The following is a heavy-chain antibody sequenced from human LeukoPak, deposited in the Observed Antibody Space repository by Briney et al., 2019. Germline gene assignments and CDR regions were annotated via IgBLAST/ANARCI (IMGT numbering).Heavy chain of an antibody. D-gene: IGHD1-1*01. CDR2: ISSSGTYK. Sequence: GGSLRLSCAASGFTFNTYSMKWVRQAPGKGLEWVSSISSSGTYKYYTDSVKGRFTISRDNAKNSLYLQMNSLRAEDTAVYYCARDHNWNDDPNYWGQETLVTVSS. CDR3: ARDHNWNDDPNY. V-gene: IGHV3-21*01. CDR1: GFTFNTYS. J-gene: IGHJ4*02.